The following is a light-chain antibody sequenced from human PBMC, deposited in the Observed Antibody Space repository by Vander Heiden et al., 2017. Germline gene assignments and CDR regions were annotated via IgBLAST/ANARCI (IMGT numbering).Light chain of an antibody. V-gene: IGKV1-39*01. CDR1: QNMNSF. CDR2: VAS. J-gene: IGKJ4*01. Sequence: DIQMTKSPSSLSASVGDRVTITCRASQNMNSFLNWYQHKPGKAPNLLIYVASNLQRGVPSRFSGSGSGTDFTLTISNLQPEDFATYYCQQGYSPPLTFGGGTRVEIK. CDR3: QQGYSPPLT.